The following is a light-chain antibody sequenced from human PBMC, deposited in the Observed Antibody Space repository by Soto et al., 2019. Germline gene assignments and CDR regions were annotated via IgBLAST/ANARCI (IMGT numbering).Light chain of an antibody. V-gene: IGLV1-44*01. CDR1: SSNIGSSF. CDR3: SSWDVSLTGVV. J-gene: IGLJ2*01. Sequence: QSVLTQSPSASGTPGQTVTISCSGSSSNIGSSFVNWYQHVPGTAPKLLIYRDNERLSGFPDRFSASKSVTSASLVISGLQSEDEADYYCSSWDVSLTGVVFGGGTKVTVL. CDR2: RDN.